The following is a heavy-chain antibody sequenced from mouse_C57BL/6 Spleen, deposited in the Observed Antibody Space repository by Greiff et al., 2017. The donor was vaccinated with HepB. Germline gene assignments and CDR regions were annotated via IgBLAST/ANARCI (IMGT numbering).Heavy chain of an antibody. D-gene: IGHD1-1*01. CDR2: INPSTGGT. V-gene: IGHV1-42*01. J-gene: IGHJ2*01. CDR1: GYSFTGYY. Sequence: EVQLVESGPELVKPGASVKISCKASGYSFTGYYMNWVKQSPEKSLEWIGEINPSTGGTTYNQKFKAKATLTVDKSSSTAYMQLKSLTSEDSAVYYCARGAYDFDYWGQGTTLTVSS. CDR3: ARGAYDFDY.